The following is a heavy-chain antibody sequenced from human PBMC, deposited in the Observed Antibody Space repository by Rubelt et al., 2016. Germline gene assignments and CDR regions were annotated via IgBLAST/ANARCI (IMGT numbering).Heavy chain of an antibody. CDR2: IYYSGSP. Sequence: QLQLQESGPGLVKPSETLSLTCTVSGGSISSSSYYWGWIRQPPGKGLEWIGSIYYSGSPYYNPSVKCRVTQSVTTAKNQLSRKRSSVTAADTAVYYWSRTLAARRGIEVSEYFQHWGQGTLVTVSS. CDR3: SRTLAARRGIEVSEYFQH. V-gene: IGHV4-39*01. J-gene: IGHJ1*01. CDR1: GGSISSSSYY. D-gene: IGHD6-6*01.